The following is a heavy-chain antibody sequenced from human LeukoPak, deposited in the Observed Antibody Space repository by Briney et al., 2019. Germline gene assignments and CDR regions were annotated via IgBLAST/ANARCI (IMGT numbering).Heavy chain of an antibody. Sequence: SETLSLTCTVSGGSISSYYWSWIRQPAGKGLEWIGRIYTSGSTNYSPSLKSRVTMSVDTSKNQFSLKLSSVTAADTAVYYCASARDYGVYLDVWGKGTTVAVSS. CDR2: IYTSGST. CDR3: ASARDYGVYLDV. D-gene: IGHD4-17*01. CDR1: GGSISSYY. V-gene: IGHV4-4*07. J-gene: IGHJ6*04.